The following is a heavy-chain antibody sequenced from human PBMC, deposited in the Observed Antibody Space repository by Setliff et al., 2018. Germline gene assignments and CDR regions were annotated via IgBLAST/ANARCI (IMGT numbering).Heavy chain of an antibody. Sequence: PGGSLRLSCAASGFPFSSYWMHWVRQAPGKGLVWVSRINTDGSSTSYADSVKGRFTISRDNAKNTLYLQMNSLRAEDTAVYYCARGPYYYDSSGYYYYWGQGTLVTVSS. D-gene: IGHD3-22*01. CDR3: ARGPYYYDSSGYYYY. V-gene: IGHV3-74*01. J-gene: IGHJ4*02. CDR2: INTDGSST. CDR1: GFPFSSYW.